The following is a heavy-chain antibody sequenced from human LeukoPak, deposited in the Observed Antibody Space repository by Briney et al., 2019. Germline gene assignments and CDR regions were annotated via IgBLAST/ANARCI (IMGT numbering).Heavy chain of an antibody. Sequence: ASVKVSCKASGGTFSSYAISWVRQAPGQGLEWMGIINPSGGSIRYAQKFQGRVTMTRDTPTSTVYMELSSLRSEDTAVYYCARGRNYYDSSRYYYEGDAFDIWGQGTMVTVSS. CDR2: INPSGGSI. J-gene: IGHJ3*02. CDR3: ARGRNYYDSSRYYYEGDAFDI. D-gene: IGHD3-22*01. V-gene: IGHV1-46*01. CDR1: GGTFSSYA.